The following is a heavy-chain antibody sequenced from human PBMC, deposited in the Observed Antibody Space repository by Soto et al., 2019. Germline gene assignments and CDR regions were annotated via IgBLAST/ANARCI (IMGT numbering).Heavy chain of an antibody. CDR2: TIPVFGTA. J-gene: IGHJ6*02. CDR1: GGTFSTYA. D-gene: IGHD1-26*01. V-gene: IGHV1-69*13. CDR3: ARGGYSGSYRLYYYYAMDV. Sequence: ASVKVSCKASGGTFSTYAITWVRQAPGQGLEWMGGTIPVFGTANYAQKFQGRVTITADESTSTAYMELTSLRSEDTAVYYCARGGYSGSYRLYYYYAMDVWGQGTTVTVSS.